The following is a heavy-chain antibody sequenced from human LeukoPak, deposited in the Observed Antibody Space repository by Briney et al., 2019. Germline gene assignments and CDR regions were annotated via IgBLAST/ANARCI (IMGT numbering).Heavy chain of an antibody. D-gene: IGHD2-15*01. V-gene: IGHV4-34*01. CDR2: INHSGST. CDR1: GFTFSSYE. CDR3: ARHRRYCSSDTCLIFDY. Sequence: GSLRLSCAASGFTFSSYEMNWIRQPPGKGLEWIGEINHSGSTNYNPSLKSRVTISVDTSKNQFSLNLSSVTAADTAVYYCARHRRYCSSDTCLIFDYWGQGTLVTVSS. J-gene: IGHJ4*02.